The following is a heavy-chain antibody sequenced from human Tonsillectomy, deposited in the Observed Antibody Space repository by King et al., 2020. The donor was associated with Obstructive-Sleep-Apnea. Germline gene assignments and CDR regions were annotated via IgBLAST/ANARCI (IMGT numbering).Heavy chain of an antibody. J-gene: IGHJ4*02. CDR2: MYFSGST. CDR3: ARTTRYIDGDYSFDY. CDR1: GVSISSGGYS. Sequence: QLQESGPGLVKPSQTRSLTCAVSGVSISSGGYSWSWIRQPPGKGLEWIGYMYFSGSTYYNPSLKSRLTISVDTSKNQFSLKLSSVTAADTAVYYCARTTRYIDGDYSFDYWGQGTLVTVSS. D-gene: IGHD4-17*01. V-gene: IGHV4-30-4*07.